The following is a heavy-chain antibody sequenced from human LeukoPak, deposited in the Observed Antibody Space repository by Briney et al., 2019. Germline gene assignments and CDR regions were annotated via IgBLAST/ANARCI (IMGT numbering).Heavy chain of an antibody. CDR2: ITGSSTYI. V-gene: IGHV3-21*01. D-gene: IGHD6-13*01. J-gene: IGHJ3*02. CDR3: ARGRFAIAPADAFDI. Sequence: GGSLRLSCAASGFTFSSYSMNWVRQAPGKGLEWVSSITGSSTYIYYADSVKGRFIISRDNARNSLYLQINSLRAEDTAIYYCARGRFAIAPADAFDIWGRGTMVTVSS. CDR1: GFTFSSYS.